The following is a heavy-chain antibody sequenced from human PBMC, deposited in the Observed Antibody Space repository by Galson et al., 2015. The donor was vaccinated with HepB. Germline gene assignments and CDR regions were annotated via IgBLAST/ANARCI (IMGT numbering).Heavy chain of an antibody. Sequence: QSGAEVKKPGESLKISCKGSGYSFLSYWIGWVRQMPGKGLEWMGFIYPGDSDTRYSPSFQGQVIISADKSISTAYLQWSSLKASDTAMYYCARGSYGSGGYYYGMDVWGQWTTVTVSS. D-gene: IGHD3-10*01. CDR1: GYSFLSYW. CDR3: ARGSYGSGGYYYGMDV. J-gene: IGHJ6*02. V-gene: IGHV5-51*01. CDR2: IYPGDSDT.